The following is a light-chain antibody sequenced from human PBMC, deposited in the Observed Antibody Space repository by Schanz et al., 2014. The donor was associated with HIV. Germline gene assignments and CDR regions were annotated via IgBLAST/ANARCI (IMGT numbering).Light chain of an antibody. V-gene: IGKV3-15*01. Sequence: EIVLTQSPATLSVSPGERATLSCRASQSVSSNLAWYQQKPGQAPRLLIYGASTRATSIPARFSGSGSGTDFTLTITGLEPEDFAVYYCQHFDHSVVTFGGGTKVEIK. CDR2: GAS. CDR1: QSVSSN. J-gene: IGKJ4*01. CDR3: QHFDHSVVT.